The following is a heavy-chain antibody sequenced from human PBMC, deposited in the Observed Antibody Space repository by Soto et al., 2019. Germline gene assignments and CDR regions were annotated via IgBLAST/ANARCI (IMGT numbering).Heavy chain of an antibody. D-gene: IGHD3-10*01. CDR3: AVLLAGGGGDGN. Sequence: QVQLQESGPGLVKPSETLSLTCTVSGASVNNRNYHWSWIRQPPGRGLEWIGQVQNGGTTDFDSCSLKSRLTFSIDASKNQFSLKLNSVTAADTAIYYCAVLLAGGGGDGNWGQGTLVTVSS. J-gene: IGHJ4*02. V-gene: IGHV4-61*01. CDR2: VQNGGTT. CDR1: GASVNNRNYH.